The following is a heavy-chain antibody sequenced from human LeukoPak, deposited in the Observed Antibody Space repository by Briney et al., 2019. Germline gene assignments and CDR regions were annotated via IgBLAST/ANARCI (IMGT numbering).Heavy chain of an antibody. Sequence: GGSLRLSCAASGFTFSSYSMNWVRQAPGKGLEWVSSISSSSSYIYYADSVKGQFTISRDSAKNTLYLQMSSLRSEDTAVYYCTREQEDCTGTTCYRAFDVWGQGTMVTVS. V-gene: IGHV3-21*01. CDR2: ISSSSSYI. CDR3: TREQEDCTGTTCYRAFDV. D-gene: IGHD2-2*01. CDR1: GFTFSSYS. J-gene: IGHJ3*01.